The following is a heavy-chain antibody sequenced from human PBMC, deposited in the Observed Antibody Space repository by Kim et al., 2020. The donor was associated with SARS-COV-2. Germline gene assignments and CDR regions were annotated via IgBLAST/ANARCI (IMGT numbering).Heavy chain of an antibody. J-gene: IGHJ6*02. D-gene: IGHD2-21*02. CDR3: ARVGFCGGDCPSYYYYYAMDV. CDR1: GFTFSDFY. Sequence: GGSLRLSCAPSGFTFSDFYLSWIRQAPGKGLEWVSYISTSSSYTNYADSVKGRFTISRDNAKNSLYLQMNSLRAEDTAVYYCARVGFCGGDCPSYYYYYAMDVWGQGTTVTVSS. CDR2: ISTSSSYT. V-gene: IGHV3-11*05.